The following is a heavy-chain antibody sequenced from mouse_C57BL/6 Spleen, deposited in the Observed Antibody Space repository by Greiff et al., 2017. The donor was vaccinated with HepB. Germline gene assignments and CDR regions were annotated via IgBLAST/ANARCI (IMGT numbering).Heavy chain of an antibody. Sequence: EVQLQQSGPELVKPGASVKISCKASGYTFTDYYMNWVKQSHGKSLEWIGDINPNNGGTSYNQKFKGKATLTVDKSSSTAYMELRSLTSEDSAVYYCASSYGVYWGQSTTLTVSS. J-gene: IGHJ2*01. D-gene: IGHD1-1*01. CDR2: INPNNGGT. CDR3: ASSYGVY. CDR1: GYTFTDYY. V-gene: IGHV1-26*01.